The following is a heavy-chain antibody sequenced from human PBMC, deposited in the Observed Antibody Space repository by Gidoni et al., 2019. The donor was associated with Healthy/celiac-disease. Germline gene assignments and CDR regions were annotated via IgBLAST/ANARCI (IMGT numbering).Heavy chain of an antibody. V-gene: IGHV4-28*03. CDR1: GYSISSSNW. D-gene: IGHD6-19*01. J-gene: IGHJ5*02. Sequence: VQLQESGPGLVKPSDTLSLTCAVSGYSISSSNWWGWIRQPPGKGLEWIGYIYYSGSTYYNPSLKSRVTMSVDTSKNQFSLKLSSVTAVDTAVYYCARGPRGHSSGWSNWFDPWGQGTLVTVSS. CDR2: IYYSGST. CDR3: ARGPRGHSSGWSNWFDP.